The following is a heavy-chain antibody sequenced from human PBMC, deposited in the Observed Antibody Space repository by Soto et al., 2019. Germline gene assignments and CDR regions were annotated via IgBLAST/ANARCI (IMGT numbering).Heavy chain of an antibody. CDR1: GYSSTSYF. J-gene: IGHJ4*02. Sequence: ASVKVSCKTSGYSSTSYFIHWVRQAPGQGLEWMGIINPSGGSTNYAQKLQGRVSMTRDRSTSTVHMELSSLRSDDTAMYYCAREYGNYDSSGYYAYWGQGTLVTVSS. CDR3: AREYGNYDSSGYYAY. D-gene: IGHD3-22*01. CDR2: INPSGGST. V-gene: IGHV1-46*01.